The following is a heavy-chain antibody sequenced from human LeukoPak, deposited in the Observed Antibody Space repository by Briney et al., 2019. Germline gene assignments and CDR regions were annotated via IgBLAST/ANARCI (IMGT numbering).Heavy chain of an antibody. V-gene: IGHV1-18*01. D-gene: IGHD1-26*01. J-gene: IGHJ3*02. CDR3: ARDHRTRGSYRLPVAFDI. Sequence: GASVKVSCKASGYTFTSYGISWVRQAPGQGLEWMGWISAYSGDTNYAQKFQGRATMTTDTSTSTAYMELRSLSSDDTAVYYCARDHRTRGSYRLPVAFDIWGQGTMVTVSS. CDR2: ISAYSGDT. CDR1: GYTFTSYG.